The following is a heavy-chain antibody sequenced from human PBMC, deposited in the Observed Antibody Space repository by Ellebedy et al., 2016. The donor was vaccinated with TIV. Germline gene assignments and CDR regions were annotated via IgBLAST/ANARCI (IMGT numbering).Heavy chain of an antibody. D-gene: IGHD2-15*01. J-gene: IGHJ4*02. CDR2: IYSGGST. Sequence: GESLKISXAASGFTVSSNYMSWVRQAPGKGLEWVSVIYSGGSTYYADSVKGRFTISRDNSKNTLYLQMNSLRAEDTAVYYCARPIVVVVAATRLDYWGQGTLVTVSS. V-gene: IGHV3-53*05. CDR3: ARPIVVVVAATRLDY. CDR1: GFTVSSNY.